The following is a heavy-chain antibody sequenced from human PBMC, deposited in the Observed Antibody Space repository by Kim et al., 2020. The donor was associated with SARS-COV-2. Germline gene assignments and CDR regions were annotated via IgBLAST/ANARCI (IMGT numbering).Heavy chain of an antibody. D-gene: IGHD6-19*01. Sequence: NNDSAVSVKSRISVYPDTSKNQFSLQLNSLTPEDTAVYFCARSVASRNDYWGQGTLVTVSS. V-gene: IGHV6-1*01. CDR2: NN. J-gene: IGHJ4*02. CDR3: ARSVASRNDY.